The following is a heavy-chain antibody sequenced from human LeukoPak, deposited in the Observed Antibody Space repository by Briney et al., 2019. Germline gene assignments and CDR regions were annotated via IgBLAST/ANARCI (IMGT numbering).Heavy chain of an antibody. V-gene: IGHV7-4-1*02. J-gene: IGHJ3*02. CDR1: GYTFTSYA. Sequence: SVTVSCKASGYTFTSYAMNWVRQAPGQGLEWMGWINTNTGNPTYAQGFAGRFVFSLDTSVSTAYLQISSLKAEDTAVYYCARDPYDYVWGSFLLVWPRGGAFGIWGQGTMVTVSS. CDR2: INTNTGNP. CDR3: ARDPYDYVWGSFLLVWPRGGAFGI. D-gene: IGHD3-16*01.